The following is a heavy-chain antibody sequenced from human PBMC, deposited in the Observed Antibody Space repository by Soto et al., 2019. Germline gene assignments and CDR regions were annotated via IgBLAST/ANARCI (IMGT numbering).Heavy chain of an antibody. CDR1: GFSFSDAW. CDR3: TTAGTRVGYTGSY. CDR2: VMTTSERATT. J-gene: IGHJ4*02. V-gene: IGHV3-15*06. D-gene: IGHD1-26*01. Sequence: PGGSLRLSCEASGFSFSDAWMSWVLQIPGRGREWVGRVMTTSERATTNSAAPVMGRFTVSRDDSKNTLYLQIDALRAEDTALYYCTTAGTRVGYTGSYWGQGTQVTVSS.